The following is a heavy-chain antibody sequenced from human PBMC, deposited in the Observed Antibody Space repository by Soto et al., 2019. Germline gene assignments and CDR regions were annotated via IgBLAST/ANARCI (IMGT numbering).Heavy chain of an antibody. V-gene: IGHV3-30-3*01. CDR1: GFTFSIYA. J-gene: IGHJ6*02. D-gene: IGHD2-15*01. CDR3: ARRDFYCRGRNCYSGDYAMDV. CDR2: ISYDGTKI. Sequence: GGSLRLSCTASGFTFSIYAMHWVRQAQGKGLEWVAIISYDGTKIDYAGSVKGRFTISRDNSKNTLYLQMNSLTTEDTAVYYCARRDFYCRGRNCYSGDYAMDVWGQGTTVTVSS.